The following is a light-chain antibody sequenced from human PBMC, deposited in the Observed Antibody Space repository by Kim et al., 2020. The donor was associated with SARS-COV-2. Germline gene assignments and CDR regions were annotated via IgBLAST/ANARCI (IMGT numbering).Light chain of an antibody. CDR3: NSRDSSGDHVV. V-gene: IGLV3-19*01. CDR2: GKY. J-gene: IGLJ3*02. CDR1: SLRNYY. Sequence: LGQTVRLTCQGDSLRNYYATWYQQRPGQAPVLVLYGKYNRPSGIPDRFSGSASGNTASLTITRAQAEDEADYYCNSRDSSGDHVVFGGGTKLTVL.